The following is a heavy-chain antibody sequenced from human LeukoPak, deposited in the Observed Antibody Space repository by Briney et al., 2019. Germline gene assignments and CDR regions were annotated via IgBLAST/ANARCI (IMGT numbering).Heavy chain of an antibody. J-gene: IGHJ4*02. CDR3: ARASGDIVETATMGSY. D-gene: IGHD5-18*01. CDR1: GFTFNSYS. CDR2: ISSSSSSI. V-gene: IGHV3-21*01. Sequence: GGSLRLSCAASGFTFNSYSMNWVRQAPGKGLEWVSSISSSSSSIYYADSVRGRFTISRDNAKNALYLQMNSLRAEDTAVYYCARASGDIVETATMGSYWGQGTLVTVSS.